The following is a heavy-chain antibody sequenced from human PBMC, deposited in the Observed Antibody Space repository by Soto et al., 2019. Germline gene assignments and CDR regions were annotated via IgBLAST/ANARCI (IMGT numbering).Heavy chain of an antibody. CDR3: ASLYYYSLTQYFDY. V-gene: IGHV3-30*04. D-gene: IGHD3-16*01. J-gene: IGHJ4*02. CDR2: ISFDEVRK. CDR1: GFAFNKYA. Sequence: PGGSLRLSCAASGFAFNKYAMHWVRQAPGKGLEWVAVISFDEVRKGYSDSVKGRFTISRDNSKNTLFLQMNTLRTEDTAVYYCASLYYYSLTQYFDYWGQGTLVTVSS.